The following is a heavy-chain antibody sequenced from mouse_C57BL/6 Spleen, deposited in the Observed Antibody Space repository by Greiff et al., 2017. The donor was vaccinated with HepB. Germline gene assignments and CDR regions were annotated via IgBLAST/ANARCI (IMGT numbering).Heavy chain of an antibody. CDR2: IYPGNSDT. Sequence: VHLQQSGTVLARPGASVKMSCKTSGYTFTSYWMHWVKQRPGQGLEWIGAIYPGNSDTSYNQKFKGKAKLTAVTSASTAYMERSSLTNEDSAVYYCTREGYSNPSYFDYWGQGTTLTVSS. CDR3: TREGYSNPSYFDY. D-gene: IGHD2-5*01. V-gene: IGHV1-5*01. CDR1: GYTFTSYW. J-gene: IGHJ2*01.